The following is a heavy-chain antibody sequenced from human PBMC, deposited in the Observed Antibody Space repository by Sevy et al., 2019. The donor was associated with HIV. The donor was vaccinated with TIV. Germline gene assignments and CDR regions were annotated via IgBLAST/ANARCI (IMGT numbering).Heavy chain of an antibody. CDR1: GYTFTSYA. J-gene: IGHJ6*02. D-gene: IGHD3-10*01. CDR2: INTNTGNP. V-gene: IGHV7-4-1*02. Sequence: ASVKVSCKASGYTFTSYAMNWVRQAPGQGLEWRGWINTNTGNPTYAQGFTGRFVFSLDTSVSTAYLQISSLKAEDTAVYYCASDMVRGVIGYYYYGMDVWGQGTTVTVSS. CDR3: ASDMVRGVIGYYYYGMDV.